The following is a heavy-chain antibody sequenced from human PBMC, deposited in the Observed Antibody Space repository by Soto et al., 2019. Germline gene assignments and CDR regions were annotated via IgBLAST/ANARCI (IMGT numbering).Heavy chain of an antibody. CDR2: INSDGSST. Sequence: GGSLRLSCAASGFTFSSYWMHWVRQAPGKGLVWVSRINSDGSSTSYADSVKGRFTISRDNAKNTLYLQMNSLRAEDTAVYYCAGDPSSYYYGSGYYYYGMDVWGQGTTVTVSS. D-gene: IGHD3-10*01. J-gene: IGHJ6*02. V-gene: IGHV3-74*01. CDR3: AGDPSSYYYGSGYYYYGMDV. CDR1: GFTFSSYW.